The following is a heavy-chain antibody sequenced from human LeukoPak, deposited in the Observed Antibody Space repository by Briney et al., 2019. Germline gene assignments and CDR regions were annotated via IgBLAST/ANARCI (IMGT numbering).Heavy chain of an antibody. V-gene: IGHV1-24*01. J-gene: IGHJ4*02. CDR3: ATDSGYDILTGYYKLDY. Sequence: ASVKVSCKASGYTFTSYGISWVRQAPGQGLEWMGGFDPEDGETIYAQKFQGRVTMTEDTSTDTAYMELSSLRSEDTAVYYCATDSGYDILTGYYKLDYWGQGTLVTVSS. CDR1: GYTFTSYG. CDR2: FDPEDGET. D-gene: IGHD3-9*01.